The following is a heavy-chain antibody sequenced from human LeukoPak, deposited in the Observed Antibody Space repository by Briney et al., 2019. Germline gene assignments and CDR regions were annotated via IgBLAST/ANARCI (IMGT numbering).Heavy chain of an antibody. Sequence: PGGSLRLSCAASGFSFTAYSINWVRQAPGRGLEWISYIGPGGDIYYADSVTGRFTVSRDIAKNSLYLQMNALRVEDTAVYYCARRFDSWGQGTLVTVSS. CDR3: ARRFDS. CDR1: GFSFTAYS. V-gene: IGHV3-48*01. J-gene: IGHJ4*02. CDR2: IGPGGDI.